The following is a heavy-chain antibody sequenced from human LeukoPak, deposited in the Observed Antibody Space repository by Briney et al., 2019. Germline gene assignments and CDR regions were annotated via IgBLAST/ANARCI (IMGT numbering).Heavy chain of an antibody. CDR3: AKDTRIHHYYDSSGYPTSS. CDR2: ISGSGGST. V-gene: IGHV3-23*01. Sequence: GGSLRLSCAASGFTFSSYAMSWVRQAPGKGLEWVSAISGSGGSTYYADSVKGRFTISRDNSKNTLFLQMSSLRAEDTAVYYCAKDTRIHHYYDSSGYPTSSWGQGTLVTVSS. CDR1: GFTFSSYA. D-gene: IGHD3-22*01. J-gene: IGHJ5*02.